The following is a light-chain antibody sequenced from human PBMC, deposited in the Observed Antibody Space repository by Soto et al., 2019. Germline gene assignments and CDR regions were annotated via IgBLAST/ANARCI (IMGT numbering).Light chain of an antibody. V-gene: IGKV1-27*01. Sequence: DLQMTQSPSSLSASVGDRVTITCRASQDISSYLAWYQQKPGKVPKLLIYAASTLQSGVPSRFSGSGSGTDFTLTISSLQPEDVATYFCQKYNSAPRTFGQGTKVEIK. CDR2: AAS. CDR3: QKYNSAPRT. CDR1: QDISSY. J-gene: IGKJ1*01.